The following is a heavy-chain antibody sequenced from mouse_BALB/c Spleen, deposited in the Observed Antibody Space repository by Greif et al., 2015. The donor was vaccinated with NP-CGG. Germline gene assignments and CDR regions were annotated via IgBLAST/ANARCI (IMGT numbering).Heavy chain of an antibody. Sequence: VKLQEPGAELVRPGTSVKISCKASGYTFTNYWLGWVKQRPGHGLEWIGDIYPGGGYTNYNEKFKGKATLTADTSSSTAFMQLSSLTTEDSAVYFCAREGVYYGYDGDYFDYWGQGTTLTVSS. CDR3: AREGVYYGYDGDYFDY. CDR2: IYPGGGYT. CDR1: GYTFTNYW. D-gene: IGHD2-2*01. J-gene: IGHJ2*01. V-gene: IGHV1-63*02.